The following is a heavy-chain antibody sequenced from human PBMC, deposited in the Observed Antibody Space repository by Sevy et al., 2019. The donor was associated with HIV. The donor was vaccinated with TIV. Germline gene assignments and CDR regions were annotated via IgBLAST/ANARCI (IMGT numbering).Heavy chain of an antibody. V-gene: IGHV3-23*01. CDR2: ISGSGGST. CDR3: AKDLYYYDSSGYVIDY. J-gene: IGHJ4*02. CDR1: GFTFSSYA. D-gene: IGHD3-22*01. Sequence: GGSLRLSCAASGFTFSSYAMSWVRQAPGKGLEWVSAISGSGGSTYYADSVKGRFTISRDNSKITLYLQMNSLRAEDTAVYYCAKDLYYYDSSGYVIDYWGQGTLVTVSS.